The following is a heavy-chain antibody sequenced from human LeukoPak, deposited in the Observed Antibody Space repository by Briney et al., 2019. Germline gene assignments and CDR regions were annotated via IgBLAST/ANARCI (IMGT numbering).Heavy chain of an antibody. J-gene: IGHJ4*02. D-gene: IGHD1-14*01. CDR2: ISSSGSTI. Sequence: GGSLRLSCAASGFTFSSYSMSWIRQAPGKGLEWVSYISSSGSTIYYADSVKGRFTISRDNAKNSLYLQMNSLRAEDTAVYYCARVYKKRYYFDYWGQGTLVTVSS. CDR3: ARVYKKRYYFDY. CDR1: GFTFSSYS. V-gene: IGHV3-48*04.